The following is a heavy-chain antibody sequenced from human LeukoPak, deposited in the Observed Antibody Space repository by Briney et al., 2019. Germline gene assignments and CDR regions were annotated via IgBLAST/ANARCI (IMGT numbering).Heavy chain of an antibody. D-gene: IGHD2-15*01. CDR3: ATEGYCSGGNCYSDY. CDR1: GYTFTSYA. J-gene: IGHJ4*02. Sequence: ASVKVSCKASGYTFTSYAMNWVRQAPGQGLEWMGWINTNTGNPSYAQGLTGRFVFSLDTSVSTAYLQISSLKAEDTAVYYCATEGYCSGGNCYSDYWGQGTLVTVSS. V-gene: IGHV7-4-1*02. CDR2: INTNTGNP.